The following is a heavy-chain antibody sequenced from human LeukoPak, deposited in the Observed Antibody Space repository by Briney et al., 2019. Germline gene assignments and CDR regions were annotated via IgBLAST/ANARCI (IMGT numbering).Heavy chain of an antibody. CDR1: GGSISSYY. CDR2: FYYSGST. J-gene: IGHJ4*02. V-gene: IGHV4-59*12. Sequence: SETLSLTCTVSGGSISSYYWSWIRQPPGKGLEWIGYFYYSGSTNYNPSLKSRVTISVDTSKNQFSLRLNSVTAADTAVYYCARAYRAHQTFHSYHFFDFWSRGTLVTVSS. D-gene: IGHD5-18*01. CDR3: ARAYRAHQTFHSYHFFDF.